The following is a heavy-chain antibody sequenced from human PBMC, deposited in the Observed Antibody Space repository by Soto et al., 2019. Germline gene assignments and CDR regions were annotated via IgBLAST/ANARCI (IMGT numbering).Heavy chain of an antibody. CDR1: GGSFSGYY. J-gene: IGHJ4*02. V-gene: IGHV4-34*01. Sequence: SETLSLTCAVYGGSFSGYYWSWIRQPPGKGLEWIGEINHSGSTNYNPSLKSRVTISVDTSKNQFSLKLSSVTAADTAVYYCARGRAYQPLLRHLNRHFDYWGQGTLVTVSS. CDR2: INHSGST. CDR3: ARGRAYQPLLRHLNRHFDY. D-gene: IGHD2-2*01.